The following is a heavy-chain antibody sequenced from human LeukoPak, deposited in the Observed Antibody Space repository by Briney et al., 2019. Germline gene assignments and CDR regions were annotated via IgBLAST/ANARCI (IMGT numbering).Heavy chain of an antibody. V-gene: IGHV3-53*01. Sequence: GGSLRLSCAASGFTVSSNYMSWVRQAPGKGLEWVSVIYSGGSTYYADSVKGRFTISRDNSKNTLYLQMNSLRAEDTAVYYCATQESYDAFDIWGQGTMVTVSS. J-gene: IGHJ3*02. CDR1: GFTVSSNY. CDR2: IYSGGST. CDR3: ATQESYDAFDI. D-gene: IGHD1-26*01.